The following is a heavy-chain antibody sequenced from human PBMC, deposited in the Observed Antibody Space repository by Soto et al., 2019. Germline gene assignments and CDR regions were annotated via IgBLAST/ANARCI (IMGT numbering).Heavy chain of an antibody. V-gene: IGHV3-23*01. CDR2: ISGSGDST. J-gene: IGHJ4*02. CDR1: GFTFSSYA. Sequence: EVQLLESGGGLVQPGGSLRLSCAASGFTFSSYAMRWVRQAPGKGLEWVSAISGSGDSTYYADSVKGRFTISRDNSKTTVYLQMNSLRVEDTAVYYCARRGSGSYYDYWGQGTLVTVSS. CDR3: ARRGSGSYYDY. D-gene: IGHD1-26*01.